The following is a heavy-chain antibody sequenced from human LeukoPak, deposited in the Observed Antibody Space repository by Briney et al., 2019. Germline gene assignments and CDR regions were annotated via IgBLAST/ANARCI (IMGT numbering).Heavy chain of an antibody. CDR2: INKDGGEK. J-gene: IGHJ4*02. D-gene: IGHD2-8*01. Sequence: GGSLRLSCAASGFTFSSYWMSWVRQAPGKGLEWVANINKDGGEKYYVDSVKGRFTISRDNAKNSLYLQMNNLRAEDTAVYYCARDRCTNGVCYTFAYWGQGTLVTVSS. CDR1: GFTFSSYW. CDR3: ARDRCTNGVCYTFAY. V-gene: IGHV3-7*01.